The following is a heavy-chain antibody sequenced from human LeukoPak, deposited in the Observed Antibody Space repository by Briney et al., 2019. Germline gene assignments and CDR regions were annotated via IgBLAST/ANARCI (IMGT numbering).Heavy chain of an antibody. V-gene: IGHV4-4*07. CDR1: GGSISSYY. CDR2: IYTSGST. J-gene: IGHJ3*02. Sequence: SETLSLTCTVSGGSISSYYWSWFRQPAGKGLEWIGRIYTSGSTNYNPSLKTRVTMSADTSRNQFSLKLRSVTAADTAVYYCARAHDSTEIDAFDIWGQGTMVTVSS. CDR3: ARAHDSTEIDAFDI. D-gene: IGHD3-22*01.